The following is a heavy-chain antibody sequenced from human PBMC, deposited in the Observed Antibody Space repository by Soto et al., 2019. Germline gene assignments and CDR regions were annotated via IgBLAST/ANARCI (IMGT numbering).Heavy chain of an antibody. J-gene: IGHJ4*02. V-gene: IGHV3-48*02. D-gene: IGHD4-17*01. CDR1: GFIFSDYS. Sequence: GGSLRLSCVASGFIFSDYSMNWVRQAPGKGLEWISYIRTISSPTHYADSVQGRFTISRDNAKNSLYLQMNSLRDEDTAVYYCARDRAYAFDYWGQGALVTVSS. CDR3: ARDRAYAFDY. CDR2: IRTISSPT.